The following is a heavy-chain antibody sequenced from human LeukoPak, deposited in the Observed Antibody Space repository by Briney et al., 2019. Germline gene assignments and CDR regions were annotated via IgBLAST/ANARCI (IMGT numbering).Heavy chain of an antibody. CDR2: IYPGDSDT. CDR1: GYSFNRYW. Sequence: GESLKISCKGAGYSFNRYWIGWVRQMPGKGLEWMGVIYPGDSDTRHSPSFQGQVTISADKSISTAYLQWSSLKASDTAMYYCARRGVRGTGYFDYWGQGTLVTVSS. V-gene: IGHV5-51*01. CDR3: ARRGVRGTGYFDY. D-gene: IGHD3-10*01. J-gene: IGHJ4*02.